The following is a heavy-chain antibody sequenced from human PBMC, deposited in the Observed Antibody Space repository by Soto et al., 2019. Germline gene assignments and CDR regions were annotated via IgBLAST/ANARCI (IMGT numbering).Heavy chain of an antibody. J-gene: IGHJ6*02. CDR1: GFTFSSYA. V-gene: IGHV3-23*01. D-gene: IGHD5-18*01. Sequence: GGSLRLSCAASGFTFSSYAMSWVRQAPGKGLEWVSAISGSGGSTYYADSVKGRFTISRDNSKNKLYLQMNSLRAEDTAVYFCAKDRRGYSYGYYYGMDVWGQGTTVTVSS. CDR2: ISGSGGST. CDR3: AKDRRGYSYGYYYGMDV.